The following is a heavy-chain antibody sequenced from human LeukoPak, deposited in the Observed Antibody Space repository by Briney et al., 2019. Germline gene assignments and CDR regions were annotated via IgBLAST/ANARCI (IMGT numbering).Heavy chain of an antibody. CDR2: INPNSGGT. Sequence: ASVKVSCKASGYTFTGYYMHWVRQAPGQGLGWMGWINPNSGGTNYAQKFQGRVTMTRDTSISTAYMELSRLRSDDTAVYYCARGSYDYVWGSYRSPIDYWGQGTLVTVSS. CDR1: GYTFTGYY. J-gene: IGHJ4*02. V-gene: IGHV1-2*02. CDR3: ARGSYDYVWGSYRSPIDY. D-gene: IGHD3-16*02.